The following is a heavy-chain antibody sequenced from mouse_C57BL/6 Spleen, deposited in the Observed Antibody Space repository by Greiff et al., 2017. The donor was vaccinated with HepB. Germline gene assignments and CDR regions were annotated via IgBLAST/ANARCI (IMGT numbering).Heavy chain of an antibody. CDR3: ARRDLLGYAMDY. Sequence: QVQLQQPGAELVMPGASVKLSCKASGYTFTSYWMHWVKQRPGQGLEWIGEIDPSDSYTNYNQKFKGKSTLTVDKSSSTAYMQLSSLTSEDSAVYYCARRDLLGYAMDYWGQGTSVTVSS. CDR2: IDPSDSYT. J-gene: IGHJ4*01. V-gene: IGHV1-69*01. CDR1: GYTFTSYW. D-gene: IGHD2-10*01.